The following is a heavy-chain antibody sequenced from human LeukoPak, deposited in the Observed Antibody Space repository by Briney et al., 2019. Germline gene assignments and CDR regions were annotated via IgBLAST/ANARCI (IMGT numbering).Heavy chain of an antibody. Sequence: SETLSLTCAVYGGSFSGYYWSWIRQPPGKGLEWIGEINHSGSTNYNPSLKSRVTISVDTSKNQFSLKLSSVTAADTAVYYCARVRYCSSTGCSWGQGTLVTVSS. CDR3: ARVRYCSSTGCS. D-gene: IGHD2-2*01. CDR1: GGSFSGYY. V-gene: IGHV4-34*01. J-gene: IGHJ5*02. CDR2: INHSGST.